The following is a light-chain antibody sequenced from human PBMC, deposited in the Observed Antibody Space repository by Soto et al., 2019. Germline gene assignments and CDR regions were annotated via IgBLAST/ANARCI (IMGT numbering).Light chain of an antibody. Sequence: DIQMTQSPSSLSSSIGDRVTITCRASQGISNYLAWYKQKPGKVPKLLIYAASTLQSGVPSRFSGSGSGTDFTLTISSLKPEDVETYYCQKYNSAPWTFGQGTKVDIK. V-gene: IGKV1-27*01. CDR2: AAS. J-gene: IGKJ1*01. CDR1: QGISNY. CDR3: QKYNSAPWT.